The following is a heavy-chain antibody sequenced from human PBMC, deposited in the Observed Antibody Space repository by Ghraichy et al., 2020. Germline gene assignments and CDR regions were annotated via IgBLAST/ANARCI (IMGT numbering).Heavy chain of an antibody. CDR1: GGSISSSNYY. Sequence: ESLNISCAVSGGSISSSNYYWGWIRQPPGKGLEWIGSIYYSRSTFYNPSLKSRVTISVDTSKNQFSLKLSSVTAADTAMYYCASLVVGGWFDPWGQGTLVTASS. CDR2: IYYSRST. J-gene: IGHJ5*02. CDR3: ASLVVGGWFDP. D-gene: IGHD3-22*01. V-gene: IGHV4-39*07.